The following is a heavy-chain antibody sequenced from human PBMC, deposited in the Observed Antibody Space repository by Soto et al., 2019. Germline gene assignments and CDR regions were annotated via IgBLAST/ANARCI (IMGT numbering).Heavy chain of an antibody. D-gene: IGHD1-26*01. J-gene: IGHJ6*02. Sequence: QVQLVESGGGVVQPGRSLRLSCAASGFTFSSYAMHWVRQAPGKGLEWVAVISYDGSNKYYADSVTGRFTISRDNSKNTLYLQMNSLRAEDQAVYYCASSGRGGYYCMDLWGPGTTVTLSS. CDR1: GFTFSSYA. CDR2: ISYDGSNK. CDR3: ASSGRGGYYCMDL. V-gene: IGHV3-30-3*01.